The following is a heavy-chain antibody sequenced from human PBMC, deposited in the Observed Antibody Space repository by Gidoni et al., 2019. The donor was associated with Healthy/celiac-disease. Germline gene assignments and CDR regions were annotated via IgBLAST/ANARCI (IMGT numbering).Heavy chain of an antibody. J-gene: IGHJ4*02. CDR1: GGTFSRYA. CDR2: IIPIFGTA. Sequence: QVQLVQSGAAVKKPGSSVKVSCKASGGTFSRYAISWVRQAPGQGLEWMGGIIPIFGTANYAQKFQVRVTITADKSTITAYMELSSLRSEDTAVYYCARGMDYDSSGGVNYWGQGTLVTVSS. D-gene: IGHD3-22*01. V-gene: IGHV1-69*06. CDR3: ARGMDYDSSGGVNY.